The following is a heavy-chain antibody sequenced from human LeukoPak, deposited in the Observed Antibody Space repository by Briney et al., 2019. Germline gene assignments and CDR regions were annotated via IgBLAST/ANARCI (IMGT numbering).Heavy chain of an antibody. J-gene: IGHJ4*02. CDR3: ARGTKY. CDR2: ISSSGNTI. V-gene: IGHV3-48*03. Sequence: GGSLRLSCAASGFTFSSYEMNWVRQAPGKGLEWVSYISSSGNTIFYADSVKGRFTISRDNAKNSLYLQMNSLRAEDTAVYYCARGTKYWGQGTLVTVSS. D-gene: IGHD2-8*01. CDR1: GFTFSSYE.